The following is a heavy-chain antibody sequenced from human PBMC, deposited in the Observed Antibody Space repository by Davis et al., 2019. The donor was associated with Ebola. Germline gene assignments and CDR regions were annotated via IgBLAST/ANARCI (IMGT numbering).Heavy chain of an antibody. CDR2: IYPGDSDT. V-gene: IGHV5-51*01. J-gene: IGHJ4*03. D-gene: IGHD6-19*01. Sequence: GESLKISCKGSGYNFPNYWIGWVRQMPGKGLEWMGIIYPGDSDTRNSPSFQGHVTISADKSISTAYLQWSSLKASDTAMYYCAKTGYSSGWYSNENDYWGQGTTVTVSS. CDR3: AKTGYSSGWYSNENDY. CDR1: GYNFPNYW.